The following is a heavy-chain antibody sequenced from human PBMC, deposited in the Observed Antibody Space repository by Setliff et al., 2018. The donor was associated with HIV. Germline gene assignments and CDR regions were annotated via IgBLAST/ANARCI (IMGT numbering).Heavy chain of an antibody. CDR2: ISGYSGKA. CDR3: AREGVATPDEEGYYFDQ. V-gene: IGHV1-18*01. J-gene: IGHJ4*02. Sequence: ASVKVSCKASGYPFSNYGISWVRQAPGLGLEWMGWISGYSGKADFAQKFQDRVIVTTDTSTNTVYMEVMRLTSDDTAVYFCAREGVATPDEEGYYFDQWGQGTLVTVSS. CDR1: GYPFSNYG.